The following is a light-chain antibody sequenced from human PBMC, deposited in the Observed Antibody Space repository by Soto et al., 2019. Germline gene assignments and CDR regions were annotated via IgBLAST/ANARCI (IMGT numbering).Light chain of an antibody. CDR3: QQYYTWPS. V-gene: IGKV3-11*01. CDR1: QSVGTY. CDR2: DAS. Sequence: ENVLTQSPGTLSLSPGERATLSRRASQSVGTYLAWYQQKPGQAPRLLIFDASKRATGIPARFSGSGSGTEFTLTISSLESEDFAVYYCQQYYTWPSFGQGTRLEIK. J-gene: IGKJ5*01.